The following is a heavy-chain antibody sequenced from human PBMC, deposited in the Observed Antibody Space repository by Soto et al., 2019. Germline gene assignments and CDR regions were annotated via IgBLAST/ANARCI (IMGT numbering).Heavy chain of an antibody. D-gene: IGHD1-26*01. CDR2: ISGSGGST. V-gene: IGHV3-23*01. Sequence: GGSLRLSCAASGFTFTDYAMNWVRQAPGKGLEWVSAISGSGGSTFYADSVKGRFTISRDNSKNTLYLQMNSLRADDTAVYYCATEWDLYFHYWGQGTLVTVSS. CDR3: ATEWDLYFHY. CDR1: GFTFTDYA. J-gene: IGHJ4*02.